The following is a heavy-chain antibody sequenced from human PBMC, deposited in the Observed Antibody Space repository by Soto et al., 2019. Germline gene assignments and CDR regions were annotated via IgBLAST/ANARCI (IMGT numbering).Heavy chain of an antibody. V-gene: IGHV4-30-4*01. Sequence: SETLSLTCTVSGDSISSGDYYWSWIRQPPGKGLEWIGEINHSGSTNYNPSLKSRVTISVDTSKNQFSLKLSSVTAADTAVYYCARAHYGDYGYGMDVWGQGTTVTVSS. J-gene: IGHJ6*02. D-gene: IGHD4-17*01. CDR2: INHSGST. CDR1: GDSISSGDYY. CDR3: ARAHYGDYGYGMDV.